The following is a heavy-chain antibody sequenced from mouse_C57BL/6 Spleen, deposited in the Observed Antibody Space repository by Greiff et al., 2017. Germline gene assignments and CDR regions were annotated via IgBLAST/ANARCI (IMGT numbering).Heavy chain of an antibody. J-gene: IGHJ2*01. CDR3: AGGNGDFDY. CDR1: GFTFSDYG. V-gene: IGHV5-17*01. Sequence: EVKLVESGGGLVKPGGSLKLSCAASGFTFSDYGMHWVRQAPEKGLEWVAYISSGSSTFYYADTVKGRFTISRDNAKNTLFLQMTSLRSEDTAMYYCAGGNGDFDYWGQGTTLTVSS. CDR2: ISSGSSTF.